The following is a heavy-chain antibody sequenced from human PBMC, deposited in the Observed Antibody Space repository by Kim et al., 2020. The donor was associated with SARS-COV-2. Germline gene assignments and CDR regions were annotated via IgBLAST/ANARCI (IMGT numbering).Heavy chain of an antibody. CDR2: ISYDGSNK. V-gene: IGHV3-30*18. CDR3: AKDIYSYGYGLLDY. Sequence: GGSLRLSCAASGFIFSSYGLHWVRQAPGKGLEWVAVISYDGSNKYYADSVKGRFTISRDNSKNTLYLQMNSLRAEDTAVYYCAKDIYSYGYGLLDYWGQG. J-gene: IGHJ4*02. CDR1: GFIFSSYG. D-gene: IGHD5-18*01.